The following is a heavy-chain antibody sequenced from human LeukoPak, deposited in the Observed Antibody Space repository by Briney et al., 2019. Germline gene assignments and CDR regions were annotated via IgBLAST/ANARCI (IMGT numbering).Heavy chain of an antibody. J-gene: IGHJ3*02. CDR3: ARAESYYYDSSVTRAFDI. D-gene: IGHD3-22*01. CDR2: ISSSGST. V-gene: IGHV4-61*02. CDR1: GDSISSGDYY. Sequence: SETLSLTCTVSGDSISSGDYYWSWIRQPAGKGLEWIGRISSSGSTNYNPSLKSRVTISVDTPKNQFSLKLSSVTAADTAVYYCARAESYYYDSSVTRAFDIWGQGTMVTVSS.